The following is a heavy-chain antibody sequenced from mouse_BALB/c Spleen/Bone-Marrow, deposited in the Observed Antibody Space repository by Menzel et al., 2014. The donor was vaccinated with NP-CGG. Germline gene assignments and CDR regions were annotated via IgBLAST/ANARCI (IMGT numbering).Heavy chain of an antibody. D-gene: IGHD1-1*01. CDR3: ARVTTDWYFDV. V-gene: IGHV1-20*02. CDR2: INPYNGDT. Sequence: EVKVEESGPELVKPGASVKISCKASGYSFTGYFMNWVMRSHGKSLEWIGRINPYNGDTFYNQKFKGKATLTVDKSSSTAHMKLRSLASEDSAVYYCARVTTDWYFDVWGAGTTVTVSS. J-gene: IGHJ1*01. CDR1: GYSFTGYF.